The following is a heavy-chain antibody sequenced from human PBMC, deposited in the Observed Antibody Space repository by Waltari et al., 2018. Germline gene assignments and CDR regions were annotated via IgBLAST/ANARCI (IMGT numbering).Heavy chain of an antibody. CDR3: ARGYSGSWYRLGYYFDY. CDR2: INHSGST. J-gene: IGHJ4*02. Sequence: QVQLQQWGAGLLKPSETLSLTCAVYGGSFSGYYWSWIRQPPGKGLEWIGEINHSGSTNYNPSLKSRVTISVDTSKNQFSLKLSSVTAADTAVYYCARGYSGSWYRLGYYFDYWGQGTLVTVSS. D-gene: IGHD6-13*01. CDR1: GGSFSGYY. V-gene: IGHV4-34*01.